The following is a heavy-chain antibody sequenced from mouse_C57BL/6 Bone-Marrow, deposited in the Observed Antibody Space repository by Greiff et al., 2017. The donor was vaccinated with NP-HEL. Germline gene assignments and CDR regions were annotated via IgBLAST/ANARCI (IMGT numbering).Heavy chain of an antibody. D-gene: IGHD2-3*01. CDR3: ASRWLLRRYFDY. Sequence: EVKLVESGPGLVKPSQSLSLTCSVTGYSITSGYYWNWIRQFPGNKLEWMGYISYDGSNNYNPSLKNRISITRDTSKNQFFLKLNSVTTEDTATYYCASRWLLRRYFDYWGQGTTLTVSS. V-gene: IGHV3-6*01. CDR2: ISYDGSN. J-gene: IGHJ2*01. CDR1: GYSITSGYY.